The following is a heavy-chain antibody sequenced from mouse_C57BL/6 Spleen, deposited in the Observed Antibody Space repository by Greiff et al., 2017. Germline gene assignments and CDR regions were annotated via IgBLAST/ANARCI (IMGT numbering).Heavy chain of an antibody. CDR3: ARGTAMDY. D-gene: IGHD3-1*01. J-gene: IGHJ4*01. Sequence: EVQLQESGPGLVKPSQSLSLTCSVTGYSITSGYYWNWIRQFPGNKLEWMGYISYDGSNNYNPSLKNRISITRDTSKNQFFLKLNSVTTEDTATXYCARGTAMDYWGQGTSVTASS. CDR2: ISYDGSN. V-gene: IGHV3-6*01. CDR1: GYSITSGYY.